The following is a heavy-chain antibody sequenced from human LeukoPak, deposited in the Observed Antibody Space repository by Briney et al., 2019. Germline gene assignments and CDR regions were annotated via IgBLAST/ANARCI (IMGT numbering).Heavy chain of an antibody. Sequence: SETLSLTCTVSGGSISSYYWSWIRQPPGKGLEWIGYIYYSGSTNYNPSLKSRATISVDTSKNQFSLKLSSVTAADTAVYYCARGDILTGYDYWGQGTLVTVSS. CDR2: IYYSGST. J-gene: IGHJ4*02. CDR3: ARGDILTGYDY. D-gene: IGHD3-9*01. CDR1: GGSISSYY. V-gene: IGHV4-59*01.